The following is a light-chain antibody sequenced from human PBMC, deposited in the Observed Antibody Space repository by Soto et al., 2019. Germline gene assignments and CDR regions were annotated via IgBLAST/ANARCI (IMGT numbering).Light chain of an antibody. CDR1: SSDVGAYNY. J-gene: IGLJ3*02. CDR3: SSYTVINTAV. V-gene: IGLV2-14*01. Sequence: QSVLTQPAYVSGSPGQSISISCTGSSSDVGAYNYVAWYQQKPGKAPKLLIYEVDNRPSGISHRFSGSKSGNTASLTISGLQTEDEADYYCSSYTVINTAVFGGGTKVTVL. CDR2: EVD.